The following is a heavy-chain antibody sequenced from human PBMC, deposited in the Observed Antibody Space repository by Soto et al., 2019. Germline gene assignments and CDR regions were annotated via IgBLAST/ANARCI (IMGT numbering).Heavy chain of an antibody. D-gene: IGHD6-19*01. CDR2: IYPGDSDT. V-gene: IGHV5-51*01. CDR3: ARPREAGKNYYGVDV. CDR1: GYSFTSYW. Sequence: GESLKISCKGAGYSFTSYWIGWVRQMPGKGLEWMGIIYPGDSDTRYSPSFQGQVTISADKSISTAYLQWSSLKASDTAMYYCARPREAGKNYYGVDVWGQGTTVTVPS. J-gene: IGHJ6*02.